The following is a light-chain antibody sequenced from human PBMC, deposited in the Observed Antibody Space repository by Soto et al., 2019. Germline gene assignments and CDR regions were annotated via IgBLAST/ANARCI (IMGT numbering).Light chain of an antibody. CDR1: QSVSSN. V-gene: IGKV3-15*01. J-gene: IGKJ2*01. Sequence: EIVMTQSPATLSVSTGERATLSCRASQSVSSNLACYQQKPGQAPRLLIYGASTRATGIPASFSGSGYGTEFTLTISSLQSEDFAVYYCQQYNNWPGYTFGQGTKLEMK. CDR3: QQYNNWPGYT. CDR2: GAS.